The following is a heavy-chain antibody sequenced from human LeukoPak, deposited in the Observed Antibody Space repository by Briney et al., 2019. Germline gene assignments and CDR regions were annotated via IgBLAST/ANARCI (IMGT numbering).Heavy chain of an antibody. V-gene: IGHV1-2*02. CDR1: GYTFTGYY. Sequence: ASVKVSCKASGYTFTGYYMHWVRQAPGQGLEWMGWINPNSGGTNYAQKFQGRVTMTRDTSISTAYMELSRLRSDDTAVYYCRFTFGGVTVSDYWGQGTLVTVSS. J-gene: IGHJ4*02. D-gene: IGHD3-16*02. CDR2: INPNSGGT. CDR3: RFTFGGVTVSDY.